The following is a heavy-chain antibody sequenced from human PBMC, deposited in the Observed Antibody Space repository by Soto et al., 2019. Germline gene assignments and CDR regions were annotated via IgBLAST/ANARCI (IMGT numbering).Heavy chain of an antibody. Sequence: GGSLRLSCAASGFTFSSYGMHWVRQAPGKGLEWVAVIWYDGSNKYYADSVKGRFTISRDNSKNTLYLKMNSLRAEDTAVYYCARDGLDTAMVTTNYYGMDVWGQGTTVTVSS. CDR1: GFTFSSYG. CDR3: ARDGLDTAMVTTNYYGMDV. V-gene: IGHV3-33*01. CDR2: IWYDGSNK. J-gene: IGHJ6*02. D-gene: IGHD5-18*01.